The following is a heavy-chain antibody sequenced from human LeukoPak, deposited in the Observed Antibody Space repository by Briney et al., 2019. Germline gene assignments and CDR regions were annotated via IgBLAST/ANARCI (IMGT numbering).Heavy chain of an antibody. CDR1: GYTFSDYY. V-gene: IGHV1-2*02. D-gene: IGHD1-26*01. CDR3: ARPIRGSYVEDVFDI. CDR2: INPSSGGT. Sequence: GASVKVSRKTSGYTFSDYYLHWVRQAPGQGLEWMGWINPSSGGTKNAQKFQGRVTMTRDTSISTGYMELSRPRSDDTAVYYCARPIRGSYVEDVFDIWGQGTMVTVSA. J-gene: IGHJ3*02.